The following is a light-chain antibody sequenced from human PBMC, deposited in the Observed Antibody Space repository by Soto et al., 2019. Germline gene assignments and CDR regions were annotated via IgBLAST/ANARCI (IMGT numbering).Light chain of an antibody. J-gene: IGKJ1*01. CDR1: QSVSSSY. V-gene: IGKV3-20*01. Sequence: EMVLTQSPGTLSLSPGERATLSCRASQSVSSSYLAWYQQKPGQAPRLLIYGASSRATGISDRFSGSGSGTEFMLTISRREHEDFALYYCQQYGSSRTFGQGTKVEIK. CDR2: GAS. CDR3: QQYGSSRT.